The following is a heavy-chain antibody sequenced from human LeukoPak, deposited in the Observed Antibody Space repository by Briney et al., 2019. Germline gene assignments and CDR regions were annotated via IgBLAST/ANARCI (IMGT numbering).Heavy chain of an antibody. V-gene: IGHV4-39*07. CDR1: GGSISSSSYY. CDR3: ARGGGYYDSSGYYYFDAFDI. CDR2: IYYSGST. D-gene: IGHD3-22*01. J-gene: IGHJ3*02. Sequence: PSETLSLTCTVSGGSISSSSYYWGWIRQPPGKGLEWTGSIYYSGSTYYNPSLKSRVTISVDTSKNQFSLKLSSVTAADTAVYYCARGGGYYDSSGYYYFDAFDIWGQGTMVTVSS.